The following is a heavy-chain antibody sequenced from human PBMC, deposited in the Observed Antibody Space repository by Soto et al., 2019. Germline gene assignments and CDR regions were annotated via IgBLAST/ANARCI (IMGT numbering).Heavy chain of an antibody. V-gene: IGHV3-33*01. CDR1: GFTVSNYG. CDR3: AGGGSGKDGAIDK. J-gene: IGHJ3*01. Sequence: QVQLVESGGGVVQPGQSLRLSCAASGFTVSNYGMHWVRQAPGKGLEWVAVIWKDGNNKYYRDSVKGRFTISRDNSKNMLGLETNSLISEETEGNYCAGGGSGKDGAIDKWGQGTIVTV. CDR2: IWKDGNNK. D-gene: IGHD1-26*01.